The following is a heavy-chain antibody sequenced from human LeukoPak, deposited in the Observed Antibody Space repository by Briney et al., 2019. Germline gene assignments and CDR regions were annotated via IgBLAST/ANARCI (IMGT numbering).Heavy chain of an antibody. CDR3: ARELFGGVDY. Sequence: GGSLRLSCAASGFTFSTYWMSWVRQAPGKGLEWVANIKEHGSERYHVDSVKGRFTISRDNAKNSLYLQMNSLRAEDTAVYYCARELFGGVDYWGQGILVTVSS. J-gene: IGHJ4*02. V-gene: IGHV3-7*04. D-gene: IGHD3-16*01. CDR1: GFTFSTYW. CDR2: IKEHGSER.